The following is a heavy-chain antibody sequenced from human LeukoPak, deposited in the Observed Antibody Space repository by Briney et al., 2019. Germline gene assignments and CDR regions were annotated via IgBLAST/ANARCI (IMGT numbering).Heavy chain of an antibody. V-gene: IGHV3-49*03. Sequence: GSLRLSCTASGFTFGDYAMSCFRQAPGKGLEWVGFIRSKAYGGTTEYAASVKGRFTISRDDSKSIAYLQMNSLKTEDTAVYYCTRATSLITMVRGVPFDYWGQGTLVTVSS. D-gene: IGHD3-10*01. CDR1: GFTFGDYA. CDR2: IRSKAYGGTT. J-gene: IGHJ4*02. CDR3: TRATSLITMVRGVPFDY.